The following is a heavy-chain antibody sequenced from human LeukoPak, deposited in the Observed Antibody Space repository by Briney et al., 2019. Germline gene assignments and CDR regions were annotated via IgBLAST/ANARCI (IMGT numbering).Heavy chain of an antibody. CDR3: ARHTEDPPYYYYYYYMGV. Sequence: GESLKISCKGSGYSFTSYWIGWVRQMPGEGLEWMGIIYPGDSDTRYSPSFQGQVTISADKSISTAYLQWSSLKASDTAMYYCARHTEDPPYYYYYYYMGVWGKGTTVTVSS. CDR1: GYSFTSYW. D-gene: IGHD2-15*01. J-gene: IGHJ6*03. V-gene: IGHV5-51*01. CDR2: IYPGDSDT.